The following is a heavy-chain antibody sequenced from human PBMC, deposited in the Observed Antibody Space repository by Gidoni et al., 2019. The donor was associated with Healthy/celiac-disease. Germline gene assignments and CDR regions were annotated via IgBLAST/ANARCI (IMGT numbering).Heavy chain of an antibody. CDR2: IRSKANSYAT. CDR1: GFTFSGSA. Sequence: EVQLVESGGGLVQPAGSLQLSCAASGFTFSGSAMHWVRQASGKGLEWVGRIRSKANSYATAYAASVKGRFTISRDDSKNTAYLQMNSLKTEDTAVYYCTSLYDDSSGYYYGWGQGTLVTVSS. D-gene: IGHD3-22*01. V-gene: IGHV3-73*02. CDR3: TSLYDDSSGYYYG. J-gene: IGHJ4*02.